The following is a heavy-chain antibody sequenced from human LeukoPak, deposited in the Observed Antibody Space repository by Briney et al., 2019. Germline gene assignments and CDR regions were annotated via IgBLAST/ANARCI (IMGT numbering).Heavy chain of an antibody. D-gene: IGHD3-3*01. J-gene: IGHJ6*02. Sequence: GGSLRLSCAASGFTFSSYGMHWVRQAPGKGLEWVAVISYDGSNKYYADSVKGRFTISRDNSKNTLYLQMNSLRAEDTAVYYCAKSPYPYDPLPFYYYYGMDVWGQGTTVTVSS. CDR2: ISYDGSNK. CDR1: GFTFSSYG. CDR3: AKSPYPYDPLPFYYYYGMDV. V-gene: IGHV3-30*18.